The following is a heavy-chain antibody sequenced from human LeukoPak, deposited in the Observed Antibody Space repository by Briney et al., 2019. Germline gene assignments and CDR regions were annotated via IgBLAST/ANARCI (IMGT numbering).Heavy chain of an antibody. D-gene: IGHD6-13*01. V-gene: IGHV1-2*02. Sequence: ASVKVSCKASGYTFTGYYMHWVRQAPGQGLEWMGWINPNSGGTNYAQKFQGRVTMTRDTSISTAYMELSRLRSDDTAVYYCARSTPPIAAAYPNFDYWGQGTLVTVSS. CDR2: INPNSGGT. CDR1: GYTFTGYY. J-gene: IGHJ4*02. CDR3: ARSTPPIAAAYPNFDY.